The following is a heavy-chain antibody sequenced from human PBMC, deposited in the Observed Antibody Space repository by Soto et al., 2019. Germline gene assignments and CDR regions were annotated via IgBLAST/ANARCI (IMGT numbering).Heavy chain of an antibody. J-gene: IGHJ3*02. CDR3: AREIDSGYERGDAFDI. Sequence: SETLSLTCTVSGGSISSYYWSWIRQPPGKGLEWIGYIYYSGSTNYNPSLKSRVTISVDTSKNQFSLKLSSVTAADTAVYYCAREIDSGYERGDAFDIWGQGTMVTVSS. CDR1: GGSISSYY. V-gene: IGHV4-59*01. CDR2: IYYSGST. D-gene: IGHD5-12*01.